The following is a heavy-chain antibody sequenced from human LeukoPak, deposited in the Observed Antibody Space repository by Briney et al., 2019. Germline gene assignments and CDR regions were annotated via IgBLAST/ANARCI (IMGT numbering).Heavy chain of an antibody. V-gene: IGHV3-30-3*01. J-gene: IGHJ3*01. CDR1: GFIFSGYA. Sequence: GGSLRLSCTASGFIFSGYAMHWVRQAPGTGLEWVAVISYDGSNNYYADSVKGRFTISRDNSKNTLYLQMNSLRAEDTAVYYCARVHWIGWVVYDFDFWGQGTMVTVSS. CDR2: ISYDGSNN. D-gene: IGHD6-19*01. CDR3: ARVHWIGWVVYDFDF.